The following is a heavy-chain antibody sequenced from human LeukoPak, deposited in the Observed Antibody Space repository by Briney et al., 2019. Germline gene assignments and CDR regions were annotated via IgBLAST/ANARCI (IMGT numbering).Heavy chain of an antibody. V-gene: IGHV1-2*02. J-gene: IGHJ5*02. Sequence: GASVNVSCKASGYTFTGYYMHWVRQAPGQGLEWMGWINPNSGGTNYAQKFQGRVTMTRDTSISTAYMELSRLRSDDTAVYYCARADGYSYVYGGNNWFDPWGQGTLVTVSS. CDR3: ARADGYSYVYGGNNWFDP. CDR2: INPNSGGT. D-gene: IGHD5-18*01. CDR1: GYTFTGYY.